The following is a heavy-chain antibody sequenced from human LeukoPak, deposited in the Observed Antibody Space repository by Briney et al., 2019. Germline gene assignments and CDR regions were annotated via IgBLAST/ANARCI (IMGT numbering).Heavy chain of an antibody. CDR3: ASGYTIDY. Sequence: PSETLSLTCAVYGGSFSGYYWSWIRQPPGKGLEWIGEINQSGSTNYNPSLKSRVTISGDTSKNQFSLKLSSVTAADTAVYYCASGYTIDYWGQGTLVTVSS. V-gene: IGHV4-34*01. J-gene: IGHJ4*02. CDR2: INQSGST. CDR1: GGSFSGYY. D-gene: IGHD4-11*01.